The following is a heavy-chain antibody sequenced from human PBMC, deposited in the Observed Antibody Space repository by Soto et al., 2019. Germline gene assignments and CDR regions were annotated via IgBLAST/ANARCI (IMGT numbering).Heavy chain of an antibody. Sequence: PSETLSLTCTVSGGSISSYYWSWIRQPPGKGLEWIGYNYYSGSTNYNPSLKSRATISVDTSKKQFTLKLSAVTAADTAVYHCARTKWELLRGHCFDPWGQGTLVTVSS. J-gene: IGHJ5*02. V-gene: IGHV4-59*01. CDR2: NYYSGST. CDR3: ARTKWELLRGHCFDP. D-gene: IGHD1-26*01. CDR1: GGSISSYY.